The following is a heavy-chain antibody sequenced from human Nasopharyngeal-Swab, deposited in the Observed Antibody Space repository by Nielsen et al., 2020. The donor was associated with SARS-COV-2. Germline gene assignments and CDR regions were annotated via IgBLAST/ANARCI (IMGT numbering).Heavy chain of an antibody. CDR3: AKDIGYGSGSYVDY. V-gene: IGHV3-9*01. D-gene: IGHD3-10*01. CDR2: ISWNSGSI. Sequence: GGSLRLSCAASGFTFDDYAMHWVRQAPGKGLEWVSGISWNSGSIGYADSVKGRFTISRDNAKSSLYLQMNSLRAEDTALYYCAKDIGYGSGSYVDYWGQGTLVTVSS. CDR1: GFTFDDYA. J-gene: IGHJ4*02.